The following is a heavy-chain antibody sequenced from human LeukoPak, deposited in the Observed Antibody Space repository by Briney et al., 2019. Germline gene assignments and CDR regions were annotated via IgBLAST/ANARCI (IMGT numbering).Heavy chain of an antibody. CDR3: ARGQPGFYYYGMDV. Sequence: PGGSLRLSCAASGFTVNTNYMGWVRQAPGKGLEWVSVIYSGGSTYYADSVKGRFTISRDISENTVYLQMNSLRAEDTAVYHCARGQPGFYYYGMDVWGQGTTVTVSS. V-gene: IGHV3-53*01. CDR1: GFTVNTNY. CDR2: IYSGGST. D-gene: IGHD1-1*01. J-gene: IGHJ6*02.